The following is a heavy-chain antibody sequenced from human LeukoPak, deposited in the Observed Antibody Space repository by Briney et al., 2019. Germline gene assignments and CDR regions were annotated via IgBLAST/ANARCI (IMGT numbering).Heavy chain of an antibody. Sequence: GGSLRLSCATSGFTFTNYGMNRVRQAPGKGLEWVSYISNSAILYADSVKGRFTISRDNARNSLYLQMNSLRAEDTAVYYCAINGCYRGVCGFDIWGQGTMVTVSS. D-gene: IGHD2-21*01. V-gene: IGHV3-48*01. CDR3: AINGCYRGVCGFDI. CDR1: GFTFTNYG. J-gene: IGHJ3*02. CDR2: ISNSAI.